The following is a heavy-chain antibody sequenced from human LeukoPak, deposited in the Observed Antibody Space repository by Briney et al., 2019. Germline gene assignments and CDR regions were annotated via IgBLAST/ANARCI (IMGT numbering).Heavy chain of an antibody. D-gene: IGHD1-14*01. J-gene: IGHJ6*02. V-gene: IGHV3-7*01. CDR2: IKQDGSEK. CDR1: GFTFTNYW. CDR3: ARNRTRNPY. Sequence: GGSLRLSCAASGFTFTNYWMTWVRQAPGKGLEWVANIKQDGSEKYYVDSVKGRFTISRDNAKNSLYLQMNSLRAEDTAVYYCARNRTRNPYWGQGTTVTVSS.